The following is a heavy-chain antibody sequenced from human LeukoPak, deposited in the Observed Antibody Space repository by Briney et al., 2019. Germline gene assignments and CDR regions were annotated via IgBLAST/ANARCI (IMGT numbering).Heavy chain of an antibody. CDR1: GGSMSNYY. V-gene: IGHV4-59*08. CDR2: IHYSGST. D-gene: IGHD6-19*01. J-gene: IGHJ5*02. CDR3: ARHRGVYTSGWSNWFDP. Sequence: SETLSLTCTVPGGSMSNYYWSWIRRPPGKGLEWIGYIHYSGSTNYIPSLKSRVTISVGTSKSQFSLKLNSVTAADTAVYHCARHRGVYTSGWSNWFDPWGQGTLVTVSS.